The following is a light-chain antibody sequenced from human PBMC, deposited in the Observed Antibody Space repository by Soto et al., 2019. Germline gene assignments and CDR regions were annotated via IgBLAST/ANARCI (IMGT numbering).Light chain of an antibody. CDR2: RNN. CDR1: SSNIGAGYD. Sequence: QSVLTQPPSVSGVPGQRVTISCTGSSSNIGAGYDVHWYQQLPGTAPKLLIYRNNNRPSGVPDRFSGSKSGASASLAITGLQTEDEADYYCQSYDSSLSGVVFGGGTKVTVL. V-gene: IGLV1-40*01. J-gene: IGLJ2*01. CDR3: QSYDSSLSGVV.